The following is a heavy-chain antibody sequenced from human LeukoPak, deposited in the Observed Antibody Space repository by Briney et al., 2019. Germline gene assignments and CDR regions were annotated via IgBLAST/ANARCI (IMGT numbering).Heavy chain of an antibody. D-gene: IGHD6-19*01. CDR1: GFTFSSYS. CDR3: AKDAVAGTSDYFDY. CDR2: ISSSSSTI. J-gene: IGHJ4*02. Sequence: GGSLRLSCAASGFTFSSYSMNWVRQAPGRGLEWVSYISSSSSTIYYADSVKGRFTISRDNSKNTLYLQMNSLRAEDTAVYYCAKDAVAGTSDYFDYWGQGTLVTVSS. V-gene: IGHV3-48*01.